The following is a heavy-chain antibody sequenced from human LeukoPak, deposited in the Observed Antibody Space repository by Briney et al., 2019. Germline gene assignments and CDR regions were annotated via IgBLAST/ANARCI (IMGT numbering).Heavy chain of an antibody. D-gene: IGHD4-17*01. CDR3: AKDPLDYGDYVFDY. CDR2: ISGSGGST. Sequence: TGVSLRLSCAASGFTFSSYAMSWVRQAPGKGLEWVSAISGSGGSTYYADSVKGRFTISRDNSKNTLYLQMNSLRAEDTAVYYCAKDPLDYGDYVFDYWGQGTLVTVSS. J-gene: IGHJ4*02. V-gene: IGHV3-23*01. CDR1: GFTFSSYA.